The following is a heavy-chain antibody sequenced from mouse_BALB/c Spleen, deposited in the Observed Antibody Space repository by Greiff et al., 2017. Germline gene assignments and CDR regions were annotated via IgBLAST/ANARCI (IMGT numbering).Heavy chain of an antibody. J-gene: IGHJ3*01. Sequence: EVMLVESGPGLVKPSQSLSLTCTVTGYSITSDYAWNWIRQFPGNKLEWMGYISYSGSTSYNPSLKSRISITRDTSKNQFFLQLNSVTTEDTATYYCARSPYYGSSYPFAYWAQGTLVTVSA. CDR2: ISYSGST. D-gene: IGHD1-1*01. V-gene: IGHV3-2*02. CDR3: ARSPYYGSSYPFAY. CDR1: GYSITSDYA.